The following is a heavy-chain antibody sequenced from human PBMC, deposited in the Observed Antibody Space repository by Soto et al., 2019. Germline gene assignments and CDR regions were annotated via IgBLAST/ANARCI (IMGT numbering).Heavy chain of an antibody. CDR1: GGSFSGYY. CDR3: AREDDGGDRDYYGLDV. CDR2: INHSGST. Sequence: SETLSLPCAVYGGSFSGYYWGWVRPPPGKGLEWIGEINHSGSTNYNPSLKSRVTISVDTSKNQFSLQLSSVTAADTAVYFCAREDDGGDRDYYGLDVWGQGTTVTVSS. J-gene: IGHJ6*02. D-gene: IGHD2-21*02. V-gene: IGHV4-34*01.